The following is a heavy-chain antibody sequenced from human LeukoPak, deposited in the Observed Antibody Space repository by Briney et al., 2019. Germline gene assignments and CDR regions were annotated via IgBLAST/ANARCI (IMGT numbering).Heavy chain of an antibody. CDR1: GYTFTSYG. CDR3: ATSKKWELTPGHWFDP. J-gene: IGHJ5*02. D-gene: IGHD1-26*01. V-gene: IGHV1-69*13. CDR2: IIPIFGTA. Sequence: ASVKVSCKASGYTFTSYGISWVRQAPGQGLEWMGGIIPIFGTANYAQKFQGRVTITADESTSTAYMELSSLRSEDTAVYYCATSKKWELTPGHWFDPWGQGTLVTVSS.